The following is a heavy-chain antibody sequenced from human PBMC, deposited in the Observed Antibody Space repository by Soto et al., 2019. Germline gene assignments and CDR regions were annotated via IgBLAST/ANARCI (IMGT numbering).Heavy chain of an antibody. CDR2: IIPILGIA. D-gene: IGHD3-9*01. CDR1: GGTFSSYA. J-gene: IGHJ6*02. Sequence: VSCKAPGGTFSSYAISWVRRAPGQGLEWMGRIIPILGIANYAQKFQGRVTITADKSTSTAYMELSTLKASDTAKYYCARLGFEYDTSTPYYNVLHYYGVDVWGQGTTVTVSS. CDR3: ARLGFEYDTSTPYYNVLHYYGVDV. V-gene: IGHV1-69*04.